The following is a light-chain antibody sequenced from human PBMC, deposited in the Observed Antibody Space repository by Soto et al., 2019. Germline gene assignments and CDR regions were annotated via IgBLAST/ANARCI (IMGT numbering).Light chain of an antibody. CDR1: RSVSRY. V-gene: IGKV1-39*01. J-gene: IGKJ2*03. Sequence: DIQLTQSPSSLSASVGDTVSITCRASRSVSRYLNWYQQQSGEAPNLLIYAVSTLQSGVPSPFSGSGSGTAFTLTINGLQPEDLATVYCQQAYTNIYSFGQGSKVEMK. CDR3: QQAYTNIYS. CDR2: AVS.